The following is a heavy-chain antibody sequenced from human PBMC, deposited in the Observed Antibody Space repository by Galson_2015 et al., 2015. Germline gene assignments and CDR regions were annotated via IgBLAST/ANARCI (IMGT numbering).Heavy chain of an antibody. CDR2: ISSTTTYI. CDR1: EFTFSSYY. D-gene: IGHD5-18*01. CDR3: AKSKWSYGYYFDY. J-gene: IGHJ4*02. V-gene: IGHV3-21*04. Sequence: SLRLSCAASEFTFSSYYMSWVRQAPGKGLEWVSSISSTTTYICYADSVKGRFTISRDNSKNTLYLQMNSLRAEDTAIYYCAKSKWSYGYYFDYWGQGTLVTVPS.